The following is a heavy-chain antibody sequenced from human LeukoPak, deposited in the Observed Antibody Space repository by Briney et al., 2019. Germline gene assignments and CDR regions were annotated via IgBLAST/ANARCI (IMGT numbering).Heavy chain of an antibody. D-gene: IGHD6-19*01. CDR3: ATGPPDSGWGFVDY. CDR2: INHSGST. J-gene: IGHJ4*02. V-gene: IGHV4-34*01. Sequence: SETLSLTCAVYGGSFSGYYWSWIRQPPGKGLEWIGEINHSGSTNYNPSLKSRVTISVDTSKNQFSLKLSSVTAADTAVYYCATGPPDSGWGFVDYWGQGTLVTVSS. CDR1: GGSFSGYY.